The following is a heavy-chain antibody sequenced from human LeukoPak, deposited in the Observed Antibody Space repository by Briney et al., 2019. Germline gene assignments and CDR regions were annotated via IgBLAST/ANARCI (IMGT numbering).Heavy chain of an antibody. V-gene: IGHV1-46*01. CDR3: ARDSSARRLYYYDSSGYSIDY. CDR2: INPSGGST. CDR1: GYTFTSYY. Sequence: GASVKVSCKASGYTFTSYYMHWVRQAPGQGLEWMGLINPSGGSTSYAQKFQGRVTMTRDTSTSTVYMELSSLRSEDTAVYYCARDSSARRLYYYDSSGYSIDYWGQGTLVTVSS. J-gene: IGHJ4*02. D-gene: IGHD3-22*01.